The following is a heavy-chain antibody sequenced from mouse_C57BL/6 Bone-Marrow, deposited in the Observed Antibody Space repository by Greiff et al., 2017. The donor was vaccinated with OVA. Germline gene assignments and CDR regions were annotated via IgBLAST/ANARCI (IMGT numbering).Heavy chain of an antibody. CDR1: GFSLTSYG. V-gene: IGHV2-2*01. J-gene: IGHJ2*01. CDR2: IWSGGSP. CDR3: ARMAYYSNSNYFDN. D-gene: IGHD2-5*01. Sequence: VKLQESGPGLVQPSQSLSITCTVSGFSLTSYGVHWVRQSPGKGLEWLGAIWSGGSPDYNAAFISRLSISKDNSESQVFFKMNSLQADDTAIYYCARMAYYSNSNYFDNWGQGTTLTVSS.